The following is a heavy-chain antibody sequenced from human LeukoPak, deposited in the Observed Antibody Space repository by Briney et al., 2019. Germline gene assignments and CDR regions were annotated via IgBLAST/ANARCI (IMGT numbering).Heavy chain of an antibody. V-gene: IGHV3-7*01. J-gene: IGHJ4*02. CDR1: GFTFSNYW. CDR3: ARDGRWINYYDGSSPV. CDR2: IKQDGSET. D-gene: IGHD3-22*01. Sequence: GGSLRLSCAASGFTFSNYWINWVRQAPGKGLEWVANIKQDGSETYCVDSVKGRFTISRDNAKNSLYLQMNSLRVEDTAVYYCARDGRWINYYDGSSPVWGQGTLVTVSS.